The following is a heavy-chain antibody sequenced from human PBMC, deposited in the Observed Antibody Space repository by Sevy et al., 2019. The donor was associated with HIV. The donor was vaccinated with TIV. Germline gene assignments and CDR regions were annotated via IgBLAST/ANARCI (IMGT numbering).Heavy chain of an antibody. Sequence: GWSLRLSCAASGFSLDDYAMHWVRQSSGKGLEWVAGISWNSGSIGYADSVKGRFTISRDNARNTLYLQMNNMRSEDTALYYCARDIGAGSNSETSSPPFFFYYFDSWGQGTLVTVSS. CDR1: GFSLDDYA. V-gene: IGHV3-9*01. CDR3: ARDIGAGSNSETSSPPFFFYYFDS. D-gene: IGHD1-26*01. J-gene: IGHJ4*02. CDR2: ISWNSGSI.